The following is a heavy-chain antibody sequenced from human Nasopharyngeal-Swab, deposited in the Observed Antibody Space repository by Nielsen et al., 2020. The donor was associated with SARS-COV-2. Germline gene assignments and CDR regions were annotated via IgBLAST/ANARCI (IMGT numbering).Heavy chain of an antibody. J-gene: IGHJ5*02. Sequence: WVRQAPGQGLEWMGWMNPNSGNTGYAQKFQGRVTMTRNTSISTAYMELSSLRSEDTAVYYCARVGWYYDFWSGSQNWFDPWGQGTLVTVSS. CDR2: MNPNSGNT. V-gene: IGHV1-8*01. CDR3: ARVGWYYDFWSGSQNWFDP. D-gene: IGHD3-3*01.